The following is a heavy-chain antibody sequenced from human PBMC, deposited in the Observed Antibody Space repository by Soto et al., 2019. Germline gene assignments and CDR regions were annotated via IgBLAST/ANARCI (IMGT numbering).Heavy chain of an antibody. CDR2: IFYTGNI. CDR3: ARHSHEDHGDPNWFDP. Sequence: QVQLQESGPGLVKPSETLSLTCTVSGGSINSDIYYWGWIRQPPGKGLEWIGSIFYTGNIFYNPSLKSRVPLSVDTSDNQFSLKLTYVNAADTAVYYCARHSHEDHGDPNWFDPWGQGILVTVSS. J-gene: IGHJ5*02. V-gene: IGHV4-39*01. D-gene: IGHD4-17*01. CDR1: GGSINSDIYY.